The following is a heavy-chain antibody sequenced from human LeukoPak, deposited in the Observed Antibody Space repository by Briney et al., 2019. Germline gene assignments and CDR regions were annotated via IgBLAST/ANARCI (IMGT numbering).Heavy chain of an antibody. V-gene: IGHV3-48*04. CDR1: GFTFSSYN. Sequence: GGSLRLSCAASGFTFSSYNLNWVRQAPGKGLEWVSYISSSSGTIYYADSVKGRFTISRDNAKNSLYLQMNSLRAEDTAVYYCAGGIAAALVWGQGTLVTVSS. D-gene: IGHD6-13*01. J-gene: IGHJ4*02. CDR2: ISSSSGTI. CDR3: AGGIAAALV.